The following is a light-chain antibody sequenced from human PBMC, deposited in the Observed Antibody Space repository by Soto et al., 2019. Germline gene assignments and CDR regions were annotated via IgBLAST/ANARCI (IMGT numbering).Light chain of an antibody. V-gene: IGKV1-9*01. CDR1: QGISSY. CDR2: AAS. J-gene: IGKJ1*01. CDR3: HQYGSSPTT. Sequence: DIQMTQSPSTLSASVGDRVPITCRASQGISSYLAWYQQKPGKAPKLLIYAASTLQSGVPSRFSGSGSGTDFSLTISRLEPEDFAVYYCHQYGSSPTTLGQGTKVDIK.